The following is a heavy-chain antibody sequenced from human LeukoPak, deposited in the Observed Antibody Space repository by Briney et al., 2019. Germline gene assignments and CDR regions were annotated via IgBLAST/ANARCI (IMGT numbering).Heavy chain of an antibody. CDR1: GGTFSSYA. Sequence: SVKVSCKASGGTFSSYAISWVRQAPGQGLEWMGGIIPIFGTANYAQKFQGRVTITADESTSTAYMELSSLRSEDTAVYYCARDFSSWYERPHTGFDYWGQGNPGHRLL. CDR2: IIPIFGTA. CDR3: ARDFSSWYERPHTGFDY. V-gene: IGHV1-69*13. J-gene: IGHJ4*02. D-gene: IGHD6-13*01.